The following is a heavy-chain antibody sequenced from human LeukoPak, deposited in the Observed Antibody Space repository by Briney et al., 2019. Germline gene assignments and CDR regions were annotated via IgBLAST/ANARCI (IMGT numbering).Heavy chain of an antibody. CDR1: GLSFNSYG. V-gene: IGHV3-33*03. CDR3: AKDHGGNSWYYFDY. Sequence: GGSLRLTCVASGLSFNSYGMTWVRQAPGKGMEWVAFIWYDGGNNYYADSVKGRFTISRDTSKNIVYLQMDSLRAEDTAVYYCAKDHGGNSWYYFDYWGQGTLLTVSS. J-gene: IGHJ4*02. CDR2: IWYDGGNN. D-gene: IGHD4-23*01.